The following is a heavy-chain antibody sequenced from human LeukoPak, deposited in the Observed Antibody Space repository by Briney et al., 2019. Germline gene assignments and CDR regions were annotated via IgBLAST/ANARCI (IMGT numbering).Heavy chain of an antibody. V-gene: IGHV1-69*04. J-gene: IGHJ4*02. CDR3: ARGLVGGPDY. CDR2: IIPILGIA. Sequence: SWXXQAXGXXXEWMGRIIPILGIANYAQKFQGRVTITADKSTSTAYMELSSLRSEDTAVYYCARGLVGGPDYWGQGTLVTVSS. D-gene: IGHD3-16*01.